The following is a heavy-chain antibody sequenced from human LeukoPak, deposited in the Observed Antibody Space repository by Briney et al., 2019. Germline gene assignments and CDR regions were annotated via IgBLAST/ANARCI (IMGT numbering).Heavy chain of an antibody. CDR1: GGSISSYY. Sequence: SETLSLTCTVSGGSISSYYWSWIRQPPGKGLEWIGYIYYSGSTNYNPSLKSRVTISVDTSKNQFSLKLSSVTAADTAVYYCARSRIQLWSRYFDYWGQGTLVTVSS. V-gene: IGHV4-59*01. CDR2: IYYSGST. D-gene: IGHD5-18*01. CDR3: ARSRIQLWSRYFDY. J-gene: IGHJ4*02.